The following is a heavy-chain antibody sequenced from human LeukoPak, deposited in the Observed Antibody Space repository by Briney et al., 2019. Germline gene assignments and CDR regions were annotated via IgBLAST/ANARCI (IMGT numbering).Heavy chain of an antibody. J-gene: IGHJ2*01. CDR3: ARLRWELSYWYFDL. Sequence: PSETLSLTCTVSGGSISSSSYYWGWIRQPPGQGLEWIGSIYYSGSTYYNPSLKSRVTISVDTSKNQFSLKLSSVTAADTAVYYCARLRWELSYWYFDLWGRGTLVTVSS. CDR1: GGSISSSSYY. V-gene: IGHV4-39*01. CDR2: IYYSGST. D-gene: IGHD1-26*01.